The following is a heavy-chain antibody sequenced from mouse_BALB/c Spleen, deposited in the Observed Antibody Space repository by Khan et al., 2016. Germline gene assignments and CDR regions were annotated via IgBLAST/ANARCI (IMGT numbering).Heavy chain of an antibody. D-gene: IGHD1-1*01. CDR1: GYTFTNYG. Sequence: QIQLVQSGPELKKPGKTVKISCKASGYTFTNYGMNWVKQAPGKGLKWMGWINTYSGESTYADDFKGRFAFSLETSANTAYLQINNLKNEATATYFCARYRYYYGSSRYCDVWGAGTTVTVSS. V-gene: IGHV9-3-1*01. CDR3: ARYRYYYGSSRYCDV. CDR2: INTYSGES. J-gene: IGHJ1*01.